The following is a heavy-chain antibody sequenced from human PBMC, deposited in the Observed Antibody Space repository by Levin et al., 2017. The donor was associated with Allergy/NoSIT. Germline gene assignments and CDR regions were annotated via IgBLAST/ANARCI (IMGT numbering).Heavy chain of an antibody. D-gene: IGHD3-22*01. Sequence: GALKISCVASGFTFSGYSMNWVRQAPGKGLEWVSYISATSRTIFYAESVKGRFTISRDNAKNSLYLQMNSLRAEDTAVYYCARGSYYYDRSAYDWYFDLWGRGTLVTVSS. V-gene: IGHV3-48*01. J-gene: IGHJ2*01. CDR1: GFTFSGYS. CDR2: ISATSRTI. CDR3: ARGSYYYDRSAYDWYFDL.